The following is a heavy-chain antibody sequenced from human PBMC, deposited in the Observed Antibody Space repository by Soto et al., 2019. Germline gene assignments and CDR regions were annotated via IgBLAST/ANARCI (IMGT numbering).Heavy chain of an antibody. V-gene: IGHV2-5*02. CDR1: GFSLTTSGVG. CDR2: VYWDDDK. Sequence: QITLKESGPTLVKPTQTLTLTCTFSGFSLTTSGVGVAWIRQPPGEALEWLALVYWDDDKRYSPSLKSRLTITKDNSKNQVVLKMTNMDPVDTATYYCAHKGGRGAGMDVWGQGTTVTVSS. D-gene: IGHD2-15*01. CDR3: AHKGGRGAGMDV. J-gene: IGHJ6*02.